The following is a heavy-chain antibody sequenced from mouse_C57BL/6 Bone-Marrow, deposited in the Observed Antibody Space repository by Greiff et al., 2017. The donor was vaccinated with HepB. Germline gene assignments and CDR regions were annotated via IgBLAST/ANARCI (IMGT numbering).Heavy chain of an antibody. D-gene: IGHD2-4*01. CDR2: IYPGSGST. CDR3: ARVITRRGYFDY. J-gene: IGHJ2*01. CDR1: GYTFTSYW. Sequence: VQLQQPGAELVKPGASVKMSCKASGYTFTSYWITWVKQRPGQGLEWIGDIYPGSGSTNYNEKFKSKATLTVDTSSSTAYMQLSSLTSEDSAVYYCARVITRRGYFDYWGQGTTRTVSS. V-gene: IGHV1-55*01.